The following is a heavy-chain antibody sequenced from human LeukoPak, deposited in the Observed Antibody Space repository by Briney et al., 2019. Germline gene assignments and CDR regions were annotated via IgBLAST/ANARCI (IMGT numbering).Heavy chain of an antibody. Sequence: GGSLRLSCVASGFTFSDYSMNWVRQAPGKGLEWISYVGISSGNTKYADSVKGRFTISGDSAKNSVFLQMNSLRVEDTAVYYCARDHRYAFDNWGQGTLVTVSS. CDR1: GFTFSDYS. CDR2: VGISSGNT. D-gene: IGHD5-12*01. CDR3: ARDHRYAFDN. V-gene: IGHV3-48*04. J-gene: IGHJ4*02.